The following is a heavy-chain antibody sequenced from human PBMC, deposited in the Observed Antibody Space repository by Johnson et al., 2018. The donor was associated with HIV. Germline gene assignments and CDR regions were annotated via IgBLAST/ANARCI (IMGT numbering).Heavy chain of an antibody. Sequence: VQLVESGGGVVRPGGSLRLSCAASGFTFDDYGMSWVRHAPGKGLEWVSAINWHGGSTGYADSVKGRFTVSRDNAKNSLYLRMNSPRAEDTALYYCARAVGYSGSGSAFDIWGQGTRVTVSS. CDR3: ARAVGYSGSGSAFDI. CDR2: INWHGGST. CDR1: GFTFDDYG. J-gene: IGHJ3*02. V-gene: IGHV3-20*04. D-gene: IGHD3-10*01.